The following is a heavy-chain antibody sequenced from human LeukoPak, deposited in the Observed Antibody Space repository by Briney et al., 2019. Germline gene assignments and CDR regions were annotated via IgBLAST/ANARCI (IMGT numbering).Heavy chain of an antibody. Sequence: PEGSLRLSCAASGFTFSSYGMHWVRQAPGKGLEWVAVISYDGSNKYYADSVKGRFTISRDNSKNTLYLQMNSLRAEDTAVYYCAKMVVVQKRNWFDPWGQGTLVTVSS. CDR1: GFTFSSYG. CDR3: AKMVVVQKRNWFDP. J-gene: IGHJ5*02. CDR2: ISYDGSNK. D-gene: IGHD2-15*01. V-gene: IGHV3-30*18.